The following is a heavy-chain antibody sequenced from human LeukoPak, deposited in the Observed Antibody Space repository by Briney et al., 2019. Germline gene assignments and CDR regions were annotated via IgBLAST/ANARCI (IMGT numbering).Heavy chain of an antibody. D-gene: IGHD1-26*01. Sequence: ASVKVSCKASGYTFSGYFMHWVRQAPGQGLEWMGWINPNSGGTNYAQKFQGRVTMTRDMSTSTDYMELSSLRSEDTAIYYCARDNSVGDNAWWFDPWGQGTLVTVSS. CDR1: GYTFSGYF. V-gene: IGHV1-2*02. CDR2: INPNSGGT. J-gene: IGHJ5*02. CDR3: ARDNSVGDNAWWFDP.